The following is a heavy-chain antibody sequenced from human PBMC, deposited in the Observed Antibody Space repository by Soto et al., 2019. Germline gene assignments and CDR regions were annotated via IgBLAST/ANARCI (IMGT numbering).Heavy chain of an antibody. CDR1: GFTFCSSW. J-gene: IGHJ3*02. Sequence: EVQLVESGGGLVQPGGSLRLSCAASGFTFCSSWMSWVRQAPGKGLEWVANIKQDGSEKYYVDSVKGRFTISRDNAKNSLYLQMNSLRVEDTAVYYCARLGVVIASGAFDIWGQGTMVTVSS. CDR3: ARLGVVIASGAFDI. D-gene: IGHD2-21*01. CDR2: IKQDGSEK. V-gene: IGHV3-7*03.